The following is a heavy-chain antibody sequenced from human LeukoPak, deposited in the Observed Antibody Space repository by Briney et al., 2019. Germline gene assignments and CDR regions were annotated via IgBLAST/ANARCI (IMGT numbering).Heavy chain of an antibody. J-gene: IGHJ3*02. D-gene: IGHD2-2*01. V-gene: IGHV1-69*13. Sequence: GASVKVSCKASSYTFTRYGISWVRQAPGQGLEWMGGIIPIFGTANYAQKFQGRVTITADESTSTAYMELSSLRSEDTAVYYCAREKASYCSSTSCYGSAFDIWGQGTMVTVSS. CDR3: AREKASYCSSTSCYGSAFDI. CDR1: SYTFTRYG. CDR2: IIPIFGTA.